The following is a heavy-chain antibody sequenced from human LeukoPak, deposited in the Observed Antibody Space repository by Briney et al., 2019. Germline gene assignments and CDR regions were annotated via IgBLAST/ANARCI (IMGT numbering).Heavy chain of an antibody. CDR1: GFNFNNYW. J-gene: IGHJ5*02. CDR3: ASLSQYPSAWFDP. V-gene: IGHV3-74*01. Sequence: GSLRLSCAASGFNFNNYWMHWVRQTPGKGLEWVSRINGDGSTTTYADSVKGRFTISRDNTKNMLYLQMNSLTAEDTAMYYCASLSQYPSAWFDPWGQGTLVTVSP. D-gene: IGHD2/OR15-2a*01. CDR2: INGDGSTT.